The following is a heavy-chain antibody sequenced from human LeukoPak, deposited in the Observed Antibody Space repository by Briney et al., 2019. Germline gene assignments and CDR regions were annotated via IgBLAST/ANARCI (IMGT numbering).Heavy chain of an antibody. CDR1: GYTFTNYG. CDR3: AIAGGGSDAFDI. D-gene: IGHD2-15*01. CDR2: ISGYNGNA. Sequence: GASVKVSCKASGYTFTNYGLSWVRQAPGQGLEWMGWISGYNGNATYTQKLQGRVIMTTDTSTTTAYMDLRSLRSDDTAVYYCAIAGGGSDAFDIWGQGTMVTVSS. J-gene: IGHJ3*02. V-gene: IGHV1-18*01.